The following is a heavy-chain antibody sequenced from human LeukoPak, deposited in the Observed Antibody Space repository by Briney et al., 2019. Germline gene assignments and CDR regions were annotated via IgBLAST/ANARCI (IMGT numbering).Heavy chain of an antibody. CDR2: INHSGST. CDR3: AREPYYYDSSGYYPFDY. J-gene: IGHJ4*02. V-gene: IGHV4-34*01. D-gene: IGHD3-22*01. Sequence: SETLSLTCAVYGGSFSGYCWSWIRQPPGKGLEWIGEINHSGSTNYNPSLKSRVTISVDTSKNQFSLKLSSVTAADTAVYYCAREPYYYDSSGYYPFDYWGQGTLVTVSS. CDR1: GGSFSGYC.